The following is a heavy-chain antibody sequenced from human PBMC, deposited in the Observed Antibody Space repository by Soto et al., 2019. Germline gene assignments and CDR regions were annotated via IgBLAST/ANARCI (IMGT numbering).Heavy chain of an antibody. CDR1: GDTFSSYA. Sequence: QVQLVQSGAEVKKPGSSVKVSCKASGDTFSSYAINWVRQAPGQGLEWMGGIIPMFGTANYAQKFKGRVTITAGESTSTVYMELSSLRSEDTAVYYCARVGPAHYYDSSGYYSPLDYWAREPWSPSPQ. J-gene: IGHJ4*02. V-gene: IGHV1-69*01. CDR2: IIPMFGTA. CDR3: ARVGPAHYYDSSGYYSPLDY. D-gene: IGHD3-22*01.